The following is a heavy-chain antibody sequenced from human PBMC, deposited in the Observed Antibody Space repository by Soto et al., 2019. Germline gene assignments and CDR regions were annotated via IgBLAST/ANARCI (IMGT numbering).Heavy chain of an antibody. J-gene: IGHJ6*02. V-gene: IGHV3-30-3*01. CDR2: ISYDGSNK. D-gene: IGHD3-3*01. Sequence: GGSLRLSCAASGFTFSSYAMHWVRQAPGKGLEWVAVISYDGSNKYYADSVKGRFTISRDNSKNTLYLQMNSLRAEDTAVYYCARDGMAIFGVVSNYYYYGMDVWGQGTTVTVSS. CDR1: GFTFSSYA. CDR3: ARDGMAIFGVVSNYYYYGMDV.